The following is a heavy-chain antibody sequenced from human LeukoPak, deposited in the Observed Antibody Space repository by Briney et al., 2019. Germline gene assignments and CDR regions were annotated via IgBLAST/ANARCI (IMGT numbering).Heavy chain of an antibody. J-gene: IGHJ4*02. D-gene: IGHD3-3*01. CDR3: AARNYNLLSDFYTPFDY. Sequence: GGSLRLSCAASGFTFSSYWMHWVRQAPGKGLVWVSRINSDGSSTSYADSVKGRFTISRDNAKKSVYLQMGNLRAEDTAVYFCAARNYNLLSDFYTPFDYWGQGVLVTVSS. CDR1: GFTFSSYW. V-gene: IGHV3-74*01. CDR2: INSDGSST.